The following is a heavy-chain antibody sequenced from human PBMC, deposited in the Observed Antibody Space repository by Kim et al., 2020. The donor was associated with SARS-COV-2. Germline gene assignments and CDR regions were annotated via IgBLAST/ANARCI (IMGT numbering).Heavy chain of an antibody. D-gene: IGHD5-12*01. V-gene: IGHV1-69*13. CDR1: GGTFSSYA. Sequence: SVKVSCKASGGTFSSYAISWVRQAPGQGLEWMGGIIPIFGTANYAQKFQGRVTITADESTSTAYMELSSLRSEDTAVYYCARGEVATAPLDYWGQGTLVTVSS. CDR2: IIPIFGTA. J-gene: IGHJ4*02. CDR3: ARGEVATAPLDY.